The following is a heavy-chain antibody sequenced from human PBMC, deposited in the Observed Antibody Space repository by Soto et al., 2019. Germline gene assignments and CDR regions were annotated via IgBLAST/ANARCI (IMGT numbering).Heavy chain of an antibody. V-gene: IGHV4-30-2*01. Sequence: SETLSLTCTVSGDSVSSSQYYWMWIRQPPGKGLEWLGYIYHSGSTYYNPSLKSRVTISVDRSKNQFSLKLSSVTAADTAVYYCAREGHDSSGYPYFDYWGQGTLVTVSS. CDR2: IYHSGST. J-gene: IGHJ4*02. CDR3: AREGHDSSGYPYFDY. CDR1: GDSVSSSQYY. D-gene: IGHD3-22*01.